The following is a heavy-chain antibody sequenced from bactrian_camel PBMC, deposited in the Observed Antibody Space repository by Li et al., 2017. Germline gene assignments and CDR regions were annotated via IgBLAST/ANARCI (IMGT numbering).Heavy chain of an antibody. CDR1: GCTYSSTC. CDR3: TAVSGY. D-gene: IGHD3*01. J-gene: IGHJ6*01. CDR2: IYSRGPIT. Sequence: DVQLVESGGGSVQAGGSLKLSCAASGCTYSSTCMGWFRQAPGKEREGVATIYSRGPITYYSDSVKGRFTISQDNAKNVLYLQMNSLKPEDTAVYYCTAVSGYWGQGTQVTVS. V-gene: IGHV3S31*01.